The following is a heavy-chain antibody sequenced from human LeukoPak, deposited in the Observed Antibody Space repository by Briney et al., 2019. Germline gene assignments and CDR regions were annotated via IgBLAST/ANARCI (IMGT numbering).Heavy chain of an antibody. Sequence: GGSLRLSCAASGFTFSSYAMSWVRQAPGKGLEWVSAISGSGGSTYYADSVKGRFTVSRDNSKNMLYLQMNSLRAEDTAVYYCARLSGSYLDYWGQGTLVTVSS. CDR3: ARLSGSYLDY. CDR2: ISGSGGST. CDR1: GFTFSSYA. D-gene: IGHD1-26*01. J-gene: IGHJ4*02. V-gene: IGHV3-23*01.